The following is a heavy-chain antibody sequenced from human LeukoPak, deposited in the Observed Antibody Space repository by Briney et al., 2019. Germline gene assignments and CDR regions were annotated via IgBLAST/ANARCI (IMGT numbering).Heavy chain of an antibody. CDR2: IFQSGSP. J-gene: IGHJ3*01. Sequence: PSETLSLTCAVSGGPISSGGYSWTWIRQPPGKGPEWIGYIFQSGSPSYNPSLRSRVTISVDTSRNHFSLELISVTAADTAMYYCARDRAGLGLLDFWGQGTMVTVSS. CDR1: GGPISSGGYS. CDR3: ARDRAGLGLLDF. V-gene: IGHV4-30-2*01. D-gene: IGHD1-26*01.